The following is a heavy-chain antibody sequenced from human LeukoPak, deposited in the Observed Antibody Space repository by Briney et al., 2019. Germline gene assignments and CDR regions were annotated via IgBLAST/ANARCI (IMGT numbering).Heavy chain of an antibody. V-gene: IGHV1-2*02. D-gene: IGHD3-22*01. Sequence: ASVKVSCKASGYTFTGYYMHWVRQAPGQGLEWMGWINPNSGGTNYAQKFQGRVTMTRDTSISTAYMELSGLRSDDTAVYYCVRDFGITMMNWFDPWGQGTLVTVSS. J-gene: IGHJ5*02. CDR1: GYTFTGYY. CDR3: VRDFGITMMNWFDP. CDR2: INPNSGGT.